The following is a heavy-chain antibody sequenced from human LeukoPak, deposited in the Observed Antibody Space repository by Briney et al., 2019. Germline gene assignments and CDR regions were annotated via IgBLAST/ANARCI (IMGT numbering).Heavy chain of an antibody. CDR3: ARDRGGYCSSTSCYYDAFDI. J-gene: IGHJ3*02. V-gene: IGHV1-69*05. CDR1: GGTFSSYA. D-gene: IGHD2-2*01. Sequence: SVKVSCKASGGTFSSYAISWVRQAPGQGLEWMGGIIPIFGTANYAQKFQGRVTITTDESTSTAYMELSSLRSEDTAVYYCARDRGGYCSSTSCYYDAFDIWGQGTMVTISS. CDR2: IIPIFGTA.